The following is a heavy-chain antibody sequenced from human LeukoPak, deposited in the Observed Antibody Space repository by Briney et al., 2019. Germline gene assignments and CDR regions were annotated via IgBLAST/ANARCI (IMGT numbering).Heavy chain of an antibody. D-gene: IGHD5-18*01. V-gene: IGHV4-39*01. CDR3: AQIYRGLGAYSYGYTS. Sequence: PSETLSLTCAVYGGSFSSSSYYWGWIRQPPGKGLEWIGSIYYSGSTYYNPSLKSRVTISVDTSKNQFSLKLSSVTAADTAVYYCAQIYRGLGAYSYGYTSWGQGTLVTVSS. CDR2: IYYSGST. J-gene: IGHJ4*02. CDR1: GGSFSSSSYY.